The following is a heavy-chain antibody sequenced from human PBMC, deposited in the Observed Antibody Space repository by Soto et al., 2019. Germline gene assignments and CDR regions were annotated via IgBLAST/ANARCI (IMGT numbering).Heavy chain of an antibody. CDR3: ARDQYLHDDYVWGSYPHPFDQ. V-gene: IGHV1-18*01. D-gene: IGHD3-16*02. CDR2: STPYNGNT. J-gene: IGHJ4*02. CDR1: GYTFRNYG. Sequence: ASVKVSCKASGYTFRNYGITWVRQAPGQGLEWVGWSTPYNGNTNYADKVVGRVTMTTDTSTSTAYMELRSLRSDDTAVYYCARDQYLHDDYVWGSYPHPFDQWGQGTQVTVSS.